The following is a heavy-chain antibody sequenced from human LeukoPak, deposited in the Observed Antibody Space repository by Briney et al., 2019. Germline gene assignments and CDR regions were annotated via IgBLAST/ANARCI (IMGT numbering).Heavy chain of an antibody. Sequence: SETLSLTCSVSGGSITNYYWNWIRQAPGKGLEWLGYIYYTGSTTYNPSVKSRITISLDTSKKQISLKLRSVTAADTAVYYCARDSSRGSYYGYWGQGTLVTVSS. J-gene: IGHJ4*02. V-gene: IGHV4-59*01. CDR1: GGSITNYY. CDR2: IYYTGST. CDR3: ARDSSRGSYYGY. D-gene: IGHD1-26*01.